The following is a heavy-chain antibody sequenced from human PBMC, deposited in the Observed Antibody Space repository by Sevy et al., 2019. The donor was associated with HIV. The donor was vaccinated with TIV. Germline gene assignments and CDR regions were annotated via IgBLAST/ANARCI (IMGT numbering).Heavy chain of an antibody. CDR1: GFNISSAS. CDR2: IKAKIDGETT. Sequence: GGSLRLSCGGPGFNISSASMNWVRQAPGRGLEWVGRIKAKIDGETTDYGAPVKGRFIISRDDSRKTVYVQLNSVKSEDTAMYFCTTRPYGSIIDYWGQGTLVTVSS. V-gene: IGHV3-15*07. D-gene: IGHD3-10*01. CDR3: TTRPYGSIIDY. J-gene: IGHJ4*02.